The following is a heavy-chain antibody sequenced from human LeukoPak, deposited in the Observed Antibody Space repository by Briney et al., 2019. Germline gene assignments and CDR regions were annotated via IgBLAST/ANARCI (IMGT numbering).Heavy chain of an antibody. V-gene: IGHV3-23*01. CDR3: ARTRGYNGFHYFDY. CDR1: RFTFSNYA. D-gene: IGHD5-12*01. CDR2: ISGSGGST. J-gene: IGHJ4*02. Sequence: GGSLRLSCAASRFTFSNYAMSWVRQAPGKGLEWVSAISGSGGSTYYADSVKGRFTISRDNSKNTLYLQMNSLRAEDTAMYYCARTRGYNGFHYFDYWGQGTLVTVSS.